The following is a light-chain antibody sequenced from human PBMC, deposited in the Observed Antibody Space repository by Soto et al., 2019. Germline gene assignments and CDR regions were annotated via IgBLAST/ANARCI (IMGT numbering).Light chain of an antibody. CDR1: SSDVGVYNY. Sequence: QSALTQPRSVSGSPGQSVTISCTGTSSDVGVYNYVSWYQQHPGKAPKLIIYEVSYRPSGISNRFSGSKSGNTASLTISGLQAEDEADYYCSSYTSSTNYVFGTGTKLTVL. V-gene: IGLV2-14*01. J-gene: IGLJ1*01. CDR3: SSYTSSTNYV. CDR2: EVS.